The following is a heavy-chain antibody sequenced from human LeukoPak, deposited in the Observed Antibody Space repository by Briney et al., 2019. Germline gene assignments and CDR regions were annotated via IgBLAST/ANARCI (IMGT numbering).Heavy chain of an antibody. J-gene: IGHJ4*02. CDR3: VRSGIAAAGTAFRFDY. CDR1: GFTFSSYA. CDR2: ISSNGGST. D-gene: IGHD6-13*01. Sequence: GGSLRLSCSASGFTFSSYAMHCVRQARGKGLEYVSAISSNGGSTYYADSVKGRFTISRDNSKNTLYLQMSSLRAEDTAVYYCVRSGIAAAGTAFRFDYWGQGTLVTVSS. V-gene: IGHV3-64D*06.